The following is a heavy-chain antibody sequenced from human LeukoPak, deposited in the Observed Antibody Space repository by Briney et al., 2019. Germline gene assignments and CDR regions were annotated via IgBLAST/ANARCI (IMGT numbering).Heavy chain of an antibody. J-gene: IGHJ4*02. CDR1: GFTFSNYW. D-gene: IGHD6-19*01. CDR2: IKRDGSEK. CDR3: ARDTSGFFDY. V-gene: IGHV3-7*05. Sequence: GGSLRLSCAASGFTFSNYWMTWVRQAPGKGLEWVANIKRDGSEKYYVDFVKGRFTISRDNAQNSLYLQMNSLRAEDTAVYYCARDTSGFFDYWGQGTLVTVSA.